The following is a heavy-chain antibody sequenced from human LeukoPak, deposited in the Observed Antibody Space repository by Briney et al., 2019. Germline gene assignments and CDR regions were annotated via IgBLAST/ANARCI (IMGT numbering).Heavy chain of an antibody. J-gene: IGHJ5*02. Sequence: SVKVSCKASGGTFSSYAISWVRQAPGQGLEWMGGIIPIFGTANYAQKFQGSVTITADESTRTAYMGLSSLRSEDTAVYYCARDRSLRELWLRNWFDPWGQGTLVTVSS. D-gene: IGHD5-18*01. V-gene: IGHV1-69*13. CDR2: IIPIFGTA. CDR1: GGTFSSYA. CDR3: ARDRSLRELWLRNWFDP.